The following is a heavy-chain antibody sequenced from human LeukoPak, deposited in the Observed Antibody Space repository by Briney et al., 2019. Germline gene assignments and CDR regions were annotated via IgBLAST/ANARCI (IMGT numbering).Heavy chain of an antibody. Sequence: PSGTLSLTCAVSGGXIXXSNWXSXXXQPXXXXXXXXXEXXXXGSTNYXPSLXSRVTISVDKSKNQFSLKLSSVTAADTAVYYCARGLAYYYDSSGHSYYWGQGTLVTVSS. CDR2: XXXXGST. V-gene: IGHV4-4*02. D-gene: IGHD3-22*01. J-gene: IGHJ4*02. CDR1: GGXIXXSNW. CDR3: ARGLAYYYDSSGHSYY.